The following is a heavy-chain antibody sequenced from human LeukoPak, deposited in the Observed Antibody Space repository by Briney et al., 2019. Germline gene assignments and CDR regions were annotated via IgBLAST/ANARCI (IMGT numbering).Heavy chain of an antibody. CDR3: AKDTMEQWLVDY. J-gene: IGHJ4*02. V-gene: IGHV3-23*01. CDR1: GFTFSSYA. Sequence: GGSLRLSCAASGFTFSSYAMSWVRQAPGKGLEWVSAISGSGDSTYYADSVKGRFTISRDNSKNTLYLQMNSLRAEDTAVYYCAKDTMEQWLVDYWGQGTLVTVSS. D-gene: IGHD6-19*01. CDR2: ISGSGDST.